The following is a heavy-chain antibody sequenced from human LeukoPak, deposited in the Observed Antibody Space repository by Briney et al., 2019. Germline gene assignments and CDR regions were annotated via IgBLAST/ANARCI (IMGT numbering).Heavy chain of an antibody. CDR3: ARQKGSGYDRYFDY. Sequence: SETLSLTCTVSGGSISSYYWSWIRQPAGKGLEWIGRIYTSGSTNYNPSLTSRVTMSVDTSKNQFSLKLSSVTAADTAVYYCARQKGSGYDRYFDYWGQGTLVTVSS. V-gene: IGHV4-4*07. J-gene: IGHJ4*02. D-gene: IGHD5-12*01. CDR1: GGSISSYY. CDR2: IYTSGST.